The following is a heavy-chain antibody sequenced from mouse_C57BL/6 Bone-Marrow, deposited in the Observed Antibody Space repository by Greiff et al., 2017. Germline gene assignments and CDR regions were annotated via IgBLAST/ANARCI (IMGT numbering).Heavy chain of an antibody. CDR3: ARGYGGGFYYAMGY. Sequence: VQLQQSGASVKISCKASGYAFSSYWLNWVKQRPGKGLEWFGQIYPGVGYTNYNGKFKGTATLTADKSSCTASMQLSMLASEDSAVYCCARGYGGGFYYAMGYWGQGTSVTVTS. D-gene: IGHD1-1*01. J-gene: IGHJ4*01. V-gene: IGHV1-80*01. CDR2: IYPGVGYT. CDR1: GYAFSSYW.